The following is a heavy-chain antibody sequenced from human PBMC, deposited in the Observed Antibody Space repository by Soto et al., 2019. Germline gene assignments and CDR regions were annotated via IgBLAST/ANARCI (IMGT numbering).Heavy chain of an antibody. CDR3: ARGNWYFDY. CDR1: VFTPRDHY. CDR2: SRNKDHSDTK. Sequence: WGSVTRSCAASVFTPRDHYMDWVRQAPGKGLEWVARSRNKDHSDTKEYAASVKGRFTISRDDSKNSLYLQMTSLTAEDKAVYEVARGNWYFDYWGQGTVVTVSS. V-gene: IGHV3-72*01. J-gene: IGHJ4*02. D-gene: IGHD6-13*01.